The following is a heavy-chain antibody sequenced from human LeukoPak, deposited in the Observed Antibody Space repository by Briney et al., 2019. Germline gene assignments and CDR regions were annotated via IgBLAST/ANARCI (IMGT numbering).Heavy chain of an antibody. CDR1: GGSISSSSYY. Sequence: SETLSLTCTVSGGSISSSSYYWGWIRQPPGKGLEWIGEINHSGSTNYNPSLKSRVTISVDTSKNQFSLKLSSVTAADTAVYYCARRPITMVRGGFDYWGQGTLVTVSS. CDR3: ARRPITMVRGGFDY. V-gene: IGHV4-39*07. J-gene: IGHJ4*02. D-gene: IGHD3-10*01. CDR2: INHSGST.